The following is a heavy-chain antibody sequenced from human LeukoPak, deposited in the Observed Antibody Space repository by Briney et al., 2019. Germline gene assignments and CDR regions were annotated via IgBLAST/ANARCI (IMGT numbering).Heavy chain of an antibody. Sequence: GGSLRLSCAASGFTFSSYSMNWVRQAPGKGLEWVSYISSSSSTIYYADSVKGRFTISRDNAKNSLYLQMSSLRAEDTAVYYCARDPSIAAAGRIDYWGQGTLVTVSS. V-gene: IGHV3-48*04. CDR2: ISSSSSTI. D-gene: IGHD6-13*01. CDR3: ARDPSIAAAGRIDY. CDR1: GFTFSSYS. J-gene: IGHJ4*02.